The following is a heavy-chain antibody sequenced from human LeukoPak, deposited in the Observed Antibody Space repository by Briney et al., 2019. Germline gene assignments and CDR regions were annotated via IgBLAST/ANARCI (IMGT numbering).Heavy chain of an antibody. CDR1: GGSISSYY. D-gene: IGHD3-10*01. V-gene: IGHV4-59*01. CDR3: ARVNYGSGSVGAFDI. CDR2: VFYSGST. Sequence: PSETLSLTCTVSGGSISSYYWSWIRQPPGKGLEWIGYVFYSGSTNYSPSLKSRVTISVDTSKNQFSLKLSSVTAADTAVYYCARVNYGSGSVGAFDIWGQGTMVTVSS. J-gene: IGHJ3*02.